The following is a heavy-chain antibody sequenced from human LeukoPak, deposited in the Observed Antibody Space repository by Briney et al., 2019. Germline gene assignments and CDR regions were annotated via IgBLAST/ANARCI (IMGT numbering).Heavy chain of an antibody. Sequence: PGGSLRLSCAASGFTFSSYAMHWVRQAPGKGLEWVAVISYDGSNKYYADSVKGRFTISRDNAKNTLYLQMNSLRAEDTAVYYCARVHRVGSGSSSRPFDYWGQGTLVTVSS. J-gene: IGHJ4*02. D-gene: IGHD3-10*01. CDR1: GFTFSSYA. V-gene: IGHV3-30-3*01. CDR3: ARVHRVGSGSSSRPFDY. CDR2: ISYDGSNK.